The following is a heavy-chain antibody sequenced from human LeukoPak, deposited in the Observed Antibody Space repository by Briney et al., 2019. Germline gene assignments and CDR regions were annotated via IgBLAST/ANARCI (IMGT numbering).Heavy chain of an antibody. CDR1: GFSFSSYN. CDR2: ITTSSTYT. V-gene: IGHV3-21*04. J-gene: IGHJ3*02. Sequence: GGSLRLSCAASGFSFSSYNMNWVRQAPGKGLEWVSSITTSSTYTFYADSVKGRFTISRDNAKNSLYLQMNSLRAEDTAVYYCAKVITMIAKRADAFDIWGQGTMVTVSS. CDR3: AKVITMIAKRADAFDI. D-gene: IGHD3-22*01.